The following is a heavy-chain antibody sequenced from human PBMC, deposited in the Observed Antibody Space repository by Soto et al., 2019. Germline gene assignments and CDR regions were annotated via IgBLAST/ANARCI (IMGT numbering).Heavy chain of an antibody. CDR1: GFTFSSYG. CDR3: ANGRGITMVRGVL. Sequence: QVQLVESGGGVVQPGRSQRLSCAASGFTFSSYGMHWVRQAPGKGLEWVAVISYDGSNKYYADSVKGRFTISRDNSKNTLYLQMNSLRAEDTAVYYCANGRGITMVRGVLWGQGTLVTVSS. J-gene: IGHJ4*02. V-gene: IGHV3-30*18. CDR2: ISYDGSNK. D-gene: IGHD3-10*01.